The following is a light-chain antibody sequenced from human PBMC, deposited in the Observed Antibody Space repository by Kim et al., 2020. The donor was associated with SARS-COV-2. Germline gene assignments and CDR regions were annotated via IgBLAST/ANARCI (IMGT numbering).Light chain of an antibody. CDR1: SSNIGNNA. CDR3: AAWDDRLNGWV. V-gene: IGLV1-36*01. J-gene: IGLJ3*02. Sequence: RQWVTISCSGSSSNIGNNAVNWYQQLPGNAPKPLIYYDDLLPSGVSDRFSGSKSGTSASLAISGLQSADEADYYCAAWDDRLNGWVFGGGTQLTVL. CDR2: YDD.